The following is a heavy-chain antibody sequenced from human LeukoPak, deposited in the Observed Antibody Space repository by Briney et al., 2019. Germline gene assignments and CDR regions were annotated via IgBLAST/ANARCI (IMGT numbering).Heavy chain of an antibody. D-gene: IGHD3-22*01. CDR3: ARGPYSYDSSGAFDI. J-gene: IGHJ3*02. V-gene: IGHV4-4*07. Sequence: SETLSLTCTVSGGSISSYYWSWIRQPAGKGLEWIGRISSSGSTNYNPSLKSRVTISVDTSKNQFSLKLSSVTAADTAVYFCARGPYSYDSSGAFDIWSQGTMVTVSS. CDR1: GGSISSYY. CDR2: ISSSGST.